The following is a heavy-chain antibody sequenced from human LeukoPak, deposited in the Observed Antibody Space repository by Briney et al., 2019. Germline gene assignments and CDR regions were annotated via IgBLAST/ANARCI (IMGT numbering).Heavy chain of an antibody. J-gene: IGHJ4*02. V-gene: IGHV3-11*01. CDR1: GFTFSDYY. Sequence: PGGSLRLSCAASGFTFSDYYMSWVRQAPGKGLEWVSYISSSGSTIYYADSVKGRFTISRDNAKNSLYLQTNSLRAEDTAVYYCAVIQLWFNFDYWGQGTLVTVSS. CDR3: AVIQLWFNFDY. D-gene: IGHD5-18*01. CDR2: ISSSGSTI.